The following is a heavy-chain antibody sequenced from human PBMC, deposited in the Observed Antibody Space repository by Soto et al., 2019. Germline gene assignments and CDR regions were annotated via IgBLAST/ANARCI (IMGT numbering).Heavy chain of an antibody. D-gene: IGHD3-10*01. CDR1: GYTFTSYG. V-gene: IGHV1-18*01. CDR3: ARDVRPFGY. CDR2: INAYNGNT. Sequence: QVQLVQSGAEVKKPGASVKVSCKASGYTFTSYGISWVRQAPGQGLEWMGWINAYNGNTNYAQKLQGRVTMTTDTYTSSVYMALTSLSSDATAVDYCARDVRPFGYWGQGTLVTVSS. J-gene: IGHJ4*02.